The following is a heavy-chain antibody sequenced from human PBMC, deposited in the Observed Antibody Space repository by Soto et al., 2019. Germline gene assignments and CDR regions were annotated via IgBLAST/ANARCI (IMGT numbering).Heavy chain of an antibody. CDR1: GGSSKNYA. V-gene: IGHV1-69*06. Sequence: QVQLVQSGAEVKKPGSSVKVSCKASGGSSKNYAISWVRQAPGQGLEWMGGIIPISGTADYAQKFQDRLTITADKSTNTAYMQLSSLRAEDTAVYYCARDMTVFTVPYFDYWGQGTLVTVSS. J-gene: IGHJ4*02. CDR3: ARDMTVFTVPYFDY. CDR2: IIPISGTA. D-gene: IGHD2-21*02.